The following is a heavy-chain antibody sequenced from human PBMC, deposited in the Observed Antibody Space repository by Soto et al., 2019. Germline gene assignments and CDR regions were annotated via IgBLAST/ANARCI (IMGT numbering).Heavy chain of an antibody. Sequence: GESLKISCKGSGYSFTSYWISWVRQMPGKGLEWMGRIDPSDSYTNYSPSFQGHVTISADKSISTAYLQWSSLKASDTAMYYCARLGLDRESAAGTGYNWFDPWGQGTLVTVSS. D-gene: IGHD6-13*01. CDR3: ARLGLDRESAAGTGYNWFDP. CDR1: GYSFTSYW. CDR2: IDPSDSYT. J-gene: IGHJ5*02. V-gene: IGHV5-10-1*01.